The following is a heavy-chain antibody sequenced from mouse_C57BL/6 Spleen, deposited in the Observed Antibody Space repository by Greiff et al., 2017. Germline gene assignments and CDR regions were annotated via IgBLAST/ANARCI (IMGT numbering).Heavy chain of an antibody. Sequence: VQLQQSGPELVKPGASVKISCKASGYTFTDYYMNWVKQSPGKSLEWIGDINPNNGGTSYNQKFKGKATLTVDKSSSTAYMELRSLTSEDSAVYDCARSGKYGNYSWFAYWGQGTLVTVSA. CDR1: GYTFTDYY. J-gene: IGHJ3*01. D-gene: IGHD2-1*01. CDR2: INPNNGGT. CDR3: ARSGKYGNYSWFAY. V-gene: IGHV1-26*01.